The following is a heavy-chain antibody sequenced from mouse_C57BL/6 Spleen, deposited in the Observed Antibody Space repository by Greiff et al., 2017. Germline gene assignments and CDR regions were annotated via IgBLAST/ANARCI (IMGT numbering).Heavy chain of an antibody. CDR1: GFTFSSYA. D-gene: IGHD2-3*01. CDR2: ISDGGSYT. J-gene: IGHJ2*01. CDR3: ARDYDGYYDY. V-gene: IGHV5-4*03. Sequence: DVMLVESGGGLVKPGGSLKLSCAASGFTFSSYAMSWVRQTPEKRLEWVATISDGGSYTYYPDNVKGRFTISRDNAKNNLYLQMSHLKSEDTAMYYCARDYDGYYDYGGQGTTLTVSS.